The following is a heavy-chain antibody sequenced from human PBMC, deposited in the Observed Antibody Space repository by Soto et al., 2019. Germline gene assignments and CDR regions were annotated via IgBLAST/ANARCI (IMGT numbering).Heavy chain of an antibody. CDR2: IYYSGST. V-gene: IGHV4-31*03. CDR3: ASWPMQAARYRGKYYFDY. D-gene: IGHD2-2*02. CDR1: GGSISSGGYY. Sequence: TSETLSLTCTVSGGSISSGGYYWSWIRQHPGKGLEWIGYIYYSGSTYYNPSLKSRVTISVDTSKNQFSLKLSSVTAADTAVYYCASWPMQAARYRGKYYFDYWGQGTLVTVSS. J-gene: IGHJ4*02.